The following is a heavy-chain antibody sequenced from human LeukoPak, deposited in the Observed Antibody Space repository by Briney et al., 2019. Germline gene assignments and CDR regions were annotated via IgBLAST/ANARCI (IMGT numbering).Heavy chain of an antibody. CDR1: GGSISSYY. J-gene: IGHJ4*02. CDR3: AREGDRGYSYGYGHFDY. CDR2: IYYSGST. D-gene: IGHD5-18*01. Sequence: SETLSLTCIVSGGSISSYYWSWIRQPPGKGLEWIGYIYYSGSTNYNPSLKSRVTISVDTSKNQISLKLSSVTAADTAVYYCAREGDRGYSYGYGHFDYWGQGTLVTVSS. V-gene: IGHV4-59*01.